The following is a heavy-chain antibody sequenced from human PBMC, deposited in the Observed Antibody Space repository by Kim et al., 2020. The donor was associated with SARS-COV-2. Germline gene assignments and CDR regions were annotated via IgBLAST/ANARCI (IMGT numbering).Heavy chain of an antibody. CDR1: GFTFSSYA. CDR3: ARDEDIVVVVAATEKFSRYYGMDV. V-gene: IGHV3-30*04. CDR2: ISYDGSNK. D-gene: IGHD2-15*01. J-gene: IGHJ6*02. Sequence: GGSLRLSCAASGFTFSSYAMHWVRKAPGKGLEWVAVISYDGSNKYYADSVKGRFTISRDNSKNTLYLQMNSLRAEDTAVYYCARDEDIVVVVAATEKFSRYYGMDVWGRGTTVTVSS.